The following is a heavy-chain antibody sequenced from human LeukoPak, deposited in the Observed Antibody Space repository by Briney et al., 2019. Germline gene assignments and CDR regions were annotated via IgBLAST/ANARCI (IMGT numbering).Heavy chain of an antibody. CDR2: ISGNGGST. Sequence: AGGSLRLSCAASGFTFSNYAMHWVRQAPEKGPEYVSAISGNGGSTYYVNSVKGRFTISRDNSKNTLYLQMGSLRAEDMAVYYCARLQSGSYDYWGQGRLVSVSS. D-gene: IGHD1-26*01. V-gene: IGHV3-64*01. J-gene: IGHJ4*02. CDR3: ARLQSGSYDY. CDR1: GFTFSNYA.